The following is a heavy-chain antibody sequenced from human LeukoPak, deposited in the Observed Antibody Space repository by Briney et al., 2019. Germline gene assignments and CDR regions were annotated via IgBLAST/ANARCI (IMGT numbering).Heavy chain of an antibody. CDR1: GFTVSSNY. Sequence: GGSLRLSCAASGFTVSSNYMSWVRRAPGKGLEWVSVIYSAGSTYYADSVKGRFTISRDSSKNTLYLQMNSLRAEDTAVYYCARCTYDSSGYYFDYWGQGTLVTVSS. CDR2: IYSAGST. CDR3: ARCTYDSSGYYFDY. V-gene: IGHV3-66*01. D-gene: IGHD3-22*01. J-gene: IGHJ4*02.